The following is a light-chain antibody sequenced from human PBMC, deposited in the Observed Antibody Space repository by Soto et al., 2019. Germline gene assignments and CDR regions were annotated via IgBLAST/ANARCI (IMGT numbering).Light chain of an antibody. CDR1: QSVSRN. CDR3: QQSNNWPYT. Sequence: EIVMPQSPATLSVSPGERATLSCSASQSVSRNLAWYQQKPGQAPRLLIYGASTRATGIPARFSGSGSGTEFTLTISSLQSEDFAVYYCQQSNNWPYTFGQGTKLEIK. V-gene: IGKV3-15*01. J-gene: IGKJ2*01. CDR2: GAS.